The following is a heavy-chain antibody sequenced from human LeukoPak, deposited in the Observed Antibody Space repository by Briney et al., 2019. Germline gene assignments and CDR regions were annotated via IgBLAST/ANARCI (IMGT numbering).Heavy chain of an antibody. Sequence: GGSLRLSCAPSGLGFSGYGMQWVRQAPGKGLEWVAFIRYDESNKYYADSVKGRFTFHRDNSKNTMYLQMNSLRREDTAVYYCAPKDYGVAYWGQGTLVTVSS. CDR1: GLGFSGYG. D-gene: IGHD3-16*01. CDR2: IRYDESNK. V-gene: IGHV3-30*02. CDR3: APKDYGVAY. J-gene: IGHJ4*02.